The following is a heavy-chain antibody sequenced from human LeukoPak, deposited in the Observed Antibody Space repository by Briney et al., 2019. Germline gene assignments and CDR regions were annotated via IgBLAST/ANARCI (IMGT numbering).Heavy chain of an antibody. Sequence: GGSLRLSCAASGFTFSTYSLNWVRQAPGKGLEWVSYISSGSSTIYYADSVKGRFTISRDSAKNSLYLQMNSLRAEDTAVYYCAREYSSSSGRSFDYWGQGTLVIVSS. CDR3: AREYSSSSGRSFDY. CDR2: ISSGSSTI. V-gene: IGHV3-48*01. D-gene: IGHD6-6*01. J-gene: IGHJ4*02. CDR1: GFTFSTYS.